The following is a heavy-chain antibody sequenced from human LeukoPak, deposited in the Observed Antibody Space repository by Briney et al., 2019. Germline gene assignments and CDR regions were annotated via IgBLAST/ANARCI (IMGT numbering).Heavy chain of an antibody. D-gene: IGHD3-9*01. Sequence: GGSLRLSCTASGFTFGDYAMTWVRQAPGKGLEWVGFIRTKAYGGTTVYAASVKGRFTISRDDSKSIAYLQMNSLKTEDTAVYYCTRSSRIRYFDWDFDYWGQGTLVTVSS. CDR3: TRSSRIRYFDWDFDY. V-gene: IGHV3-49*04. J-gene: IGHJ4*02. CDR1: GFTFGDYA. CDR2: IRTKAYGGTT.